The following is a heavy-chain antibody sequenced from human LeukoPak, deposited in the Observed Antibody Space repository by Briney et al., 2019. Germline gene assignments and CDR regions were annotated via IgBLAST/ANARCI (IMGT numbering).Heavy chain of an antibody. CDR3: AKAVVVVPAATPFDH. Sequence: GGSLRLSCAASGFTVSSNYMSWVRQAPGKGLEWVSVIYSGGSTYYADSLKGRFIISRDNSEKNLYLQMNSLRAEDTAVYYCAKAVVVVPAATPFDHWGQGTLVTVSS. V-gene: IGHV3-53*01. J-gene: IGHJ4*02. CDR1: GFTVSSNY. D-gene: IGHD2-2*01. CDR2: IYSGGST.